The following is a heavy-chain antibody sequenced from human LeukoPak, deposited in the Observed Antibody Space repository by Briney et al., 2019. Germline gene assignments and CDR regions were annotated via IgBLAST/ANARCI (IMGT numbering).Heavy chain of an antibody. CDR3: ARGRFGLSLDY. J-gene: IGHJ4*02. CDR1: GFTFSSYA. Sequence: GRSLRLSCAASGFTFSSYAMHWVRHAPGKGLEWVAVISYDGSHKYYADSVKGRFTISRDNSKNTLYLQMNSLRAEDTAVYYCARGRFGLSLDYWGQGTLVTVSS. V-gene: IGHV3-30-3*01. D-gene: IGHD3-16*01. CDR2: ISYDGSHK.